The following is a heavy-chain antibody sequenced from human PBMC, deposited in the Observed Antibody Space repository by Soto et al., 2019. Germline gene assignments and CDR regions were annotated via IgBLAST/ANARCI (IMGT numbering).Heavy chain of an antibody. V-gene: IGHV1-69*02. Sequence: SPVKLSCKASGGTLSSYTIIWVRQAPGQGLEWMGRIIPILGIANYAQKFQGRVTMTRDTSTSTVYMELSSLRSEDTAVYYCATHYYDSSGYRYWGQGTPVTVS. CDR2: IIPILGIA. CDR1: GGTLSSYT. D-gene: IGHD3-22*01. J-gene: IGHJ4*02. CDR3: ATHYYDSSGYRY.